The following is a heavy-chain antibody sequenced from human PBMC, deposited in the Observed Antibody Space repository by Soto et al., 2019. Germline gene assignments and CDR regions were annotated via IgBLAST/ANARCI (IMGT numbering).Heavy chain of an antibody. V-gene: IGHV3-23*01. J-gene: IGHJ4*02. CDR1: GFTFSSYA. D-gene: IGHD6-19*01. CDR3: AKVDGAVQVAVADPSFDY. Sequence: VQLLESGGGLVQPGGSLRLSCAASGFTFSSYAMSWVRQAPGKGLEWVSAISGSGGSTYYADSVKGRFTISRDNSKNTLYLQMNSLRAEDTAVYYCAKVDGAVQVAVADPSFDYWGQGNLVTVSS. CDR2: ISGSGGST.